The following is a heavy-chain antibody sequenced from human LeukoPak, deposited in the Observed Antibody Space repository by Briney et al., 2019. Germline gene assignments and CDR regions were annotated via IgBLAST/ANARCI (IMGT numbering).Heavy chain of an antibody. D-gene: IGHD5-18*01. CDR1: GGSISSYY. J-gene: IGHJ5*02. CDR3: ARGLEPTGDSYGYLNWFDP. Sequence: PSETLSLTCTVSGGSISSYYWSWIRQPPGKGLEWIGYIYYSGSTNYNPSLESRVTISVDTSKNQFSLKLSSVTAADTAVYYCARGLEPTGDSYGYLNWFDPWGQGTLVTVSS. CDR2: IYYSGST. V-gene: IGHV4-59*01.